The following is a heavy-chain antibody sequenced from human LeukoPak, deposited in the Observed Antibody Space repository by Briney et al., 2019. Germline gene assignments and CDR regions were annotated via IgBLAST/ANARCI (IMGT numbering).Heavy chain of an antibody. D-gene: IGHD3-22*01. V-gene: IGHV4-61*02. CDR1: GGSINSGSYY. CDR3: ARDLNYYDSSGYYGSG. CDR2: IYTGGST. J-gene: IGHJ4*02. Sequence: SETLSLTCTVSGGSINSGSYYWNWIRQPAGKGLEWIGRIYTGGSTNYNPSLKSRVTISVDTSKNQFSLKLSSVTAADTAVYYCARDLNYYDSSGYYGSGWGQGTLVTVSS.